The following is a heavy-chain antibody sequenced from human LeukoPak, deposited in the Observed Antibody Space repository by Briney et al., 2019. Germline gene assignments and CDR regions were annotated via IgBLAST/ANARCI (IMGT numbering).Heavy chain of an antibody. J-gene: IGHJ4*02. D-gene: IGHD4-17*01. CDR1: GFSLTTSAVG. Sequence: SGPTLVNPTQTFTLTCTFSGFSLTTSAVGVGWVRQPPGKALEWLALIYGNDYKRYSASLKNRLTIMKDTSKNPVVLITTNIEPFDTATYYCVNDVPGDYGFDYWGQGTLVTVSS. CDR2: IYGNDYK. CDR3: VNDVPGDYGFDY. V-gene: IGHV2-5*01.